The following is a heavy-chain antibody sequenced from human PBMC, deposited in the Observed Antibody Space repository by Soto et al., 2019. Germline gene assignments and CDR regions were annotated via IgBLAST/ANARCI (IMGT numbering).Heavy chain of an antibody. Sequence: EVQLLESGGGLVQPGGSLRLSCAASGFSLGRYAMSWVRQAPGKGLEWISVTSASGGSASYADSVKGRFTISKDNSKNTLYLQVNSLRAEDTAVYYCAKDYYYDSTGLFFDYWGQGTLVTVSS. V-gene: IGHV3-23*01. J-gene: IGHJ4*02. CDR3: AKDYYYDSTGLFFDY. D-gene: IGHD3-22*01. CDR1: GFSLGRYA. CDR2: TSASGGSA.